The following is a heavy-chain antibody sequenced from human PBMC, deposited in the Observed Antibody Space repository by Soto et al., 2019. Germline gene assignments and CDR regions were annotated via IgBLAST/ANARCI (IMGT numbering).Heavy chain of an antibody. V-gene: IGHV1-2*02. D-gene: IGHD1-7*01. Sequence: QVQLVQSGAEVKKPGASVKVSCKASGYTFAGYYMHWVRQAPGQGLEWMGWINTNSGDTQIAQKFKGRVTMTSATSISTAYMELRSLRVDDTAVYYCARDHQELILYNWFDPWGQGTRVTVSS. CDR3: ARDHQELILYNWFDP. J-gene: IGHJ5*02. CDR2: INTNSGDT. CDR1: GYTFAGYY.